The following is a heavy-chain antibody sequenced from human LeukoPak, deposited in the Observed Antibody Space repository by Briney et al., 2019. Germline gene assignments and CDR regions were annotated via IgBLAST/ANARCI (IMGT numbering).Heavy chain of an antibody. V-gene: IGHV3-23*01. CDR1: GFTFSNYA. Sequence: GGSLRLSCAASGFTFSNYAMSWVRPAPGKGLEWVSTISGGGSSAYYADSVKGRFTISRDNSKNTLYLQMYSLRAEDTAVYYCATNGLGYCSGGSCYGTPFDYWGQGTLVTVSS. J-gene: IGHJ4*02. CDR3: ATNGLGYCSGGSCYGTPFDY. CDR2: ISGGGSSA. D-gene: IGHD2-15*01.